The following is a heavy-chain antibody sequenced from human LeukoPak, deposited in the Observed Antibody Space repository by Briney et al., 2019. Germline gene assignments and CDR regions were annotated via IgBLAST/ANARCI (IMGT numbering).Heavy chain of an antibody. Sequence: PGGSLRLSCATTGFSFYRYSLIWVRQAPGKGLEWVASITGRSSYIYYADSVKGRFTVSRDNAKKSLFLQMRSLRVEDTAVYYCARDPSLESDYGVYSADWGQGTLVTVS. CDR2: ITGRSSYI. V-gene: IGHV3-21*01. D-gene: IGHD4-17*01. CDR1: GFSFYRYS. J-gene: IGHJ4*02. CDR3: ARDPSLESDYGVYSAD.